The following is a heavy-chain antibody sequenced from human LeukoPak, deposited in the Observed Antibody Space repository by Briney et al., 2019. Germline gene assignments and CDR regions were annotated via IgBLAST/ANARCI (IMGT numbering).Heavy chain of an antibody. Sequence: SETLSLTCTVSGGSISSYYWSWIRQPPGKGLEWIGYIYYSGSTNYNPSLKSRVTISVDTSKNQFSLKLSSVTAADTAVYYCARGRAAGKGNLRYWGQGTLVTVPS. D-gene: IGHD6-13*01. CDR3: ARGRAAGKGNLRY. CDR2: IYYSGST. CDR1: GGSISSYY. V-gene: IGHV4-59*01. J-gene: IGHJ4*02.